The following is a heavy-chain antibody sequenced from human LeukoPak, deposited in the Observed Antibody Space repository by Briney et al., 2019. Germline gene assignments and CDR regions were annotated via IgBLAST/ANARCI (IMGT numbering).Heavy chain of an antibody. CDR3: ARGVWVGYCSSTSCSTSFDY. CDR2: IYYSGST. D-gene: IGHD2-2*02. Sequence: SETLSLTCTVSGGSISSSSYYWGWIRQPPGKGLEWIGSIYYSGSTYYNPSLKSRVTISVDTSKNQFSLKLSSVTAADTAVYYCARGVWVGYCSSTSCSTSFDYWGQGTLVTVSS. V-gene: IGHV4-39*01. CDR1: GGSISSSSYY. J-gene: IGHJ4*02.